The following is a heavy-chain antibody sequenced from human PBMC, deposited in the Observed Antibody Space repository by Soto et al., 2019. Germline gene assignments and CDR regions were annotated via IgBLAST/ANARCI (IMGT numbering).Heavy chain of an antibody. D-gene: IGHD3-22*01. CDR3: ARVGPAHYYDSSGYYSPLDY. CDR1: GDTFSSYA. J-gene: IGHJ4*02. V-gene: IGHV1-69*13. CDR2: IIPMFGTA. Sequence: ASVKVSCKASGDTFSSYAINWVRQAPGQGLEWLGGIIPMFGTANYAQKFKGRVTITAGESTSTVYMELSSLRSEDTAVYYCARVGPAHYYDSSGYYSPLDYWGQGTLVTLSS.